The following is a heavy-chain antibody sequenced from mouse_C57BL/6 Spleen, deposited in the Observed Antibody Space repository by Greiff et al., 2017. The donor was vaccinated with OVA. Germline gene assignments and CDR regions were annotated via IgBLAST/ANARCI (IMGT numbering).Heavy chain of an antibody. J-gene: IGHJ1*03. V-gene: IGHV3-6*01. D-gene: IGHD1-1*01. CDR2: ISYDGSN. CDR1: GYSITSGYY. CDR3: ARAPLYYGSSYGYCDV. Sequence: EVQLVESGPGLVKPSQSLSLTCSVTGYSITSGYYWNWIRQFPGNKLEWMGYISYDGSNNYNPSLKNRISITRATSKNQFFLKLNSVTTEDTATYYCARAPLYYGSSYGYCDVWGTGTTVTVSS.